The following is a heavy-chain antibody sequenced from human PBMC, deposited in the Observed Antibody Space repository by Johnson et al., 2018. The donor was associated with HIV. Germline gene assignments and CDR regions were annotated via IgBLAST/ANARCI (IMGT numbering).Heavy chain of an antibody. CDR1: GFTFSSYW. Sequence: VQLVESGGGLVQPGGSLRLSCAASGFTFSSYWMSWVRQAPGKGLEWVANIKQDGSEKYYVDSVKGRFTVSRDNAKNSLYLQMNSLRAEDMAVYYCAKDTIAGVKGDSLIWGQGTMVTVSS. CDR3: AKDTIAGVKGDSLI. J-gene: IGHJ3*02. D-gene: IGHD3-9*01. CDR2: IKQDGSEK. V-gene: IGHV3-7*01.